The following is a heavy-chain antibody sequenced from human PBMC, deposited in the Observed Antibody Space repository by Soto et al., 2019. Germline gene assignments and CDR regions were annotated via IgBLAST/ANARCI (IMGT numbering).Heavy chain of an antibody. J-gene: IGHJ6*02. CDR3: ARDVGLAANNYCSYALDI. D-gene: IGHD2-15*01. Sequence: PGESLKISCKTSGYSFISYWVAWVRQKPGKGLEWMGTFYPGDSTSTYSPSFQGQVTISVDKSISTAYLHLSSLKASDTAMYYCARDVGLAANNYCSYALDIWGQGTMVTVSS. CDR2: FYPGDSTS. CDR1: GYSFISYW. V-gene: IGHV5-51*01.